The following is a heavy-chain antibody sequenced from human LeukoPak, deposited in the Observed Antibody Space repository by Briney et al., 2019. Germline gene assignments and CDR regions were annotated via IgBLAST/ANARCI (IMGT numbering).Heavy chain of an antibody. D-gene: IGHD5-18*01. J-gene: IGHJ4*02. Sequence: PSETLSLTCTVSGGSISTDYWSWVRQPPAKGLEWIGYIYYSGSTNYNPSLKSRVTISVDTSKNQFSLKLSSVTAADTAVYYCARKVVGYSYDYFDYWGQGTLVTVSS. CDR3: ARKVVGYSYDYFDY. CDR2: IYYSGST. V-gene: IGHV4-59*01. CDR1: GGSISTDY.